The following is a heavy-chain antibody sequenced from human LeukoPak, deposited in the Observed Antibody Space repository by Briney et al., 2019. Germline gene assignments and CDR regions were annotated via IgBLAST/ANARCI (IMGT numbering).Heavy chain of an antibody. D-gene: IGHD3-9*01. CDR2: INPSGSGT. Sequence: ASVKVSCKASGYTFSSHFIHWVRQAPGQGLEWMGMINPSGSGTTSAQKFQGRVTMTRDMSTSTVYMELSSLRSEDTAVYYCARGIGYDILTGYGYYFDYWGQGTLVTVSS. CDR1: GYTFSSHF. J-gene: IGHJ4*02. V-gene: IGHV1-46*01. CDR3: ARGIGYDILTGYGYYFDY.